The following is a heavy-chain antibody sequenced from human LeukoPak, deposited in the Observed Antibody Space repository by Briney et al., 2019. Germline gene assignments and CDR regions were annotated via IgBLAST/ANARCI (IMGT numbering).Heavy chain of an antibody. CDR2: INGDGSIT. V-gene: IGHV3-74*01. CDR3: AGGGYLLDY. Sequence: GGSLRLSCAASGFTFSGDWLHWVRQAPGKGLVWVSRINGDGSITSYADSVKGRFTISRDNAKNTLYLQMTSLRAEDTAVYYCAGGGYLLDYWGQGALVTVSS. CDR1: GFTFSGDW. D-gene: IGHD1-26*01. J-gene: IGHJ4*02.